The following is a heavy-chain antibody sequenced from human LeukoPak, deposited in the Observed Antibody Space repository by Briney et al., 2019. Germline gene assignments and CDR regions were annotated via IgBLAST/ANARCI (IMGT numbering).Heavy chain of an antibody. CDR2: ISYDGSNK. J-gene: IGHJ4*02. V-gene: IGHV3-30*04. CDR1: GFTFSSYA. Sequence: PGGSLRLSCAASGFTFSSYAMHWVRQAPGKGLEWVAVISYDGSNKYCADSVKGRFTISRDNSKNTLYLQMNSLRAEDTAVYYCASSGYGDYLLTGYWGQGTLVTVSS. D-gene: IGHD4-17*01. CDR3: ASSGYGDYLLTGY.